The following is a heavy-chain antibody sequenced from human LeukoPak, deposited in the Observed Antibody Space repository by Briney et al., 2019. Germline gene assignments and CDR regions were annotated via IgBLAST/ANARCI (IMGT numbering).Heavy chain of an antibody. CDR1: GFTFADYA. Sequence: PGGSLRLSCTTSGFTFADYAMSWFRQAPGKGLEWVSSISGSSRYMYYADSAKGRFTISRDNAKNSLYLQMNSLRAEDTAVYYCARDYYDSSGYYPWGYWGQGTLVTVSS. V-gene: IGHV3-21*01. CDR2: ISGSSRYM. CDR3: ARDYYDSSGYYPWGY. D-gene: IGHD3-22*01. J-gene: IGHJ4*02.